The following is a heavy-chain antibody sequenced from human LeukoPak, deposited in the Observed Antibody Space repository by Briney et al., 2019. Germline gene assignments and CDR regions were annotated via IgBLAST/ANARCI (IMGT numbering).Heavy chain of an antibody. CDR2: MSATVITA. V-gene: IGHV3-23*01. J-gene: IGHJ4*02. CDR3: ARAPYYFDSRGYYYFDS. CDR1: GFTFNSYA. Sequence: GGSLRLSCAASGFTFNSYAMSWVRQAPGKGLEWVSPMSATVITAFYADSVKGRFAISRHNSNKTLYLQMNNLTAEDTAVYYCARAPYYFDSRGYYYFDSWGQGAQVTVSS. D-gene: IGHD3-22*01.